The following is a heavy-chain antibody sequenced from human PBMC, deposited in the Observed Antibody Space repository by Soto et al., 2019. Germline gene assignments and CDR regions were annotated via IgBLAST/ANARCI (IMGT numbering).Heavy chain of an antibody. J-gene: IGHJ4*02. CDR3: AKEVSLGSTVDLGY. D-gene: IGHD7-27*01. Sequence: GGSLRLSCAASGFTFSIFAMSWVRQSPGKGLEWVSTISGSGGSTYYADAVKGRFSISRDNSMGTLYLQMKSLRVEDTAIYYCAKEVSLGSTVDLGYWGQGTLVTVSA. CDR2: ISGSGGST. V-gene: IGHV3-23*01. CDR1: GFTFSIFA.